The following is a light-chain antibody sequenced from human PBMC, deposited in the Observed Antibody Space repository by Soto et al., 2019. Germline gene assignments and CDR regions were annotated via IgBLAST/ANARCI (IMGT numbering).Light chain of an antibody. CDR2: GAS. CDR3: QQYRRYPST. J-gene: IGKJ1*01. Sequence: DIQMTQSPSSLSASLGDRVTITCRASQDIASYLAWYQQKPGEAPKLLIYGASTLDSGVPSRFSGSGSGTDFALTISSLQPEDFATYYCQQYRRYPSTFGQGTKVDIK. CDR1: QDIASY. V-gene: IGKV1-9*01.